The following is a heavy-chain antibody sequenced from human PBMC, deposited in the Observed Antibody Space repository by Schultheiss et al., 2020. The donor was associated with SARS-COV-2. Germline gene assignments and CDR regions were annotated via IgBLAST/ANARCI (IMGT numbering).Heavy chain of an antibody. Sequence: GGSLRLSCAASGFTFSSYAMSWVRQAPGKGLEWVSAISGSGGSTYYADSVKGRFTISRDNSKNTLYLQMNSLRAEDTAVYYCARDSSSGWYRFDYWGQGTTVTVSS. V-gene: IGHV3-23*01. CDR1: GFTFSSYA. J-gene: IGHJ4*03. CDR3: ARDSSSGWYRFDY. CDR2: ISGSGGST. D-gene: IGHD6-19*01.